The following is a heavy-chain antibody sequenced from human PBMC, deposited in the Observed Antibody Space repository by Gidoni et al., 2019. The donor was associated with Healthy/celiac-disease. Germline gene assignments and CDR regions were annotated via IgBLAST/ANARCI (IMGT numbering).Heavy chain of an antibody. CDR2: ISYDGSNK. J-gene: IGHJ6*03. Sequence: QVQLVESGGGVVQPGRSLRLSCAASGFTFSSYAMHWVRQAPGKGLEWVAVISYDGSNKYYADSVKGRFTISRDNSKNTLYLQMNSLRAEDTAVYYCARGPYSNYVSYYYYYMDVWGKGTTVTVSS. CDR1: GFTFSSYA. V-gene: IGHV3-30*04. CDR3: ARGPYSNYVSYYYYYMDV. D-gene: IGHD4-4*01.